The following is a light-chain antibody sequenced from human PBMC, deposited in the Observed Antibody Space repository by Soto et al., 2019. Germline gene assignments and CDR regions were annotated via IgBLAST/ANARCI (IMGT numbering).Light chain of an antibody. CDR2: EAN. J-gene: IGLJ3*02. V-gene: IGLV2-23*01. Sequence: QSALTQPASVSGSPGQSITISCTGTSSDVGSYTLVSWYQQHPGKAPKLMIYEANKRPSGVSNRFSGSKSGNTASLTISGLQAEDEADYYCCSYAGSATGVFGGGTKVTVL. CDR1: SSDVGSYTL. CDR3: CSYAGSATGV.